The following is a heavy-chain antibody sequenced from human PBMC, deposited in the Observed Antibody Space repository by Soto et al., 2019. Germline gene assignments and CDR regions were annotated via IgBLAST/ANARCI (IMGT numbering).Heavy chain of an antibody. V-gene: IGHV3-23*01. CDR1: GFTFSSKW. Sequence: QPGGSLRRSCAASGFTFSSKWMSLVRQAPGKGLELVSGMSYSGDNTYYADSVRGRFTISRDNSANTLYLQRSSLRAEDTAVYYCVKVDVRSSGPYYLDSRGKGALVAVSS. CDR3: VKVDVRSSGPYYLDS. D-gene: IGHD6-19*01. CDR2: MSYSGDNT. J-gene: IGHJ4*02.